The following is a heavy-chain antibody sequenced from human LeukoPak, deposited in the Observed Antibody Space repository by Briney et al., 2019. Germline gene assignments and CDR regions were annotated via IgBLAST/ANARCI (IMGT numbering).Heavy chain of an antibody. CDR2: INWNGDST. Sequence: GGSLRLSCTASGFTFDHYGMSWVRQAPGKELEWVSGINWNGDSTAYADSVKGRFTISRDNAKNSLYLQMNSLRAEDTAVYYCARVGLGITIFGVVKNAFDIWGQGTMVTVSS. D-gene: IGHD3-3*01. J-gene: IGHJ3*02. V-gene: IGHV3-20*04. CDR1: GFTFDHYG. CDR3: ARVGLGITIFGVVKNAFDI.